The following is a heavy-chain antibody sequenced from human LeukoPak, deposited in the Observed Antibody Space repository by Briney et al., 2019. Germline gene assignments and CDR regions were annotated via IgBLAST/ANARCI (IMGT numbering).Heavy chain of an antibody. CDR1: GVTFRSYA. CDR3: ARERRLSNNWFDP. CDR2: ISYDGSNK. D-gene: IGHD3-16*02. V-gene: IGHV3-30-3*01. J-gene: IGHJ5*02. Sequence: GGSLRLSCAASGVTFRSYAMHWVRQAPGKGLEWVAIISYDGSNKYYADSVKGRFTSSRDHSKNTLSPQMNSVRAEATAVYYCARERRLSNNWFDPWGQGTLVTVSS.